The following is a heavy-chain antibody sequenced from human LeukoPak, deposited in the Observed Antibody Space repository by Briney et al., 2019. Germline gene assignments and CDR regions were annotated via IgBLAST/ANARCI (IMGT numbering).Heavy chain of an antibody. Sequence: GGSLRLSCAASGFTVSSNDMSWVRQAPGKGLEWVSVIYSGGSTYYSDSVKGRFTISRDNSKNTLYLQMNSLRAEDTAVYYCARKKYSRSFYFDDWGQGTLVTVSS. CDR1: GFTVSSND. V-gene: IGHV3-53*01. D-gene: IGHD6-6*01. CDR2: IYSGGST. CDR3: ARKKYSRSFYFDD. J-gene: IGHJ4*02.